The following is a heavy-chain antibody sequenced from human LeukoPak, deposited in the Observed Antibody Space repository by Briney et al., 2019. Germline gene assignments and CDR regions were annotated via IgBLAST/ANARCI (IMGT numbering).Heavy chain of an antibody. CDR1: GFTFSSHA. CDR3: ARDLDDYNDFPPIFQY. D-gene: IGHD5-24*01. Sequence: GGSLRLSCAASGFTFSSHAMSWVRQAPGKGLEWVSAISGGGTPTFYADSVKGRFITSRDNSKNTLYLQMNSLRVEDTAVYYCARDLDDYNDFPPIFQYWGQGTQVIVSS. J-gene: IGHJ1*01. V-gene: IGHV3-23*01. CDR2: ISGGGTPT.